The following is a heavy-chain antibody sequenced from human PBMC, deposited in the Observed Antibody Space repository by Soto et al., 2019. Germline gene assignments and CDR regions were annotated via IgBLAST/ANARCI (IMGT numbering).Heavy chain of an antibody. CDR1: GYTFTSYG. CDR3: ARDLDYYDSSGKFDY. Sequence: GASVKVSCRASGYTFTSYGISCVRQVPGQGLEWMGWISDYNGNTNYEQKLKGRVNRTKDTSKSTDYMELRRLRSDDTAVYYCARDLDYYDSSGKFDYWGQGTLVTVSS. D-gene: IGHD3-22*01. J-gene: IGHJ4*02. V-gene: IGHV1-18*01. CDR2: ISDYNGNT.